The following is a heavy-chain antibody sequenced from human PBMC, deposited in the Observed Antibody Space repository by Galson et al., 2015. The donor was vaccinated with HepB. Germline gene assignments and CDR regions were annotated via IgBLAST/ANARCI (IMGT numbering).Heavy chain of an antibody. V-gene: IGHV1-69*13. Sequence: SVKVSCKASGGTFSNYALTWVRQAPGQGLEWMGGIIPMFGTANYAQKFQGRVTITADEFTSTGYMELSSLRSEDTAVYYCSYSTVTTTYFYDYMDVWGKGTTVAVSS. CDR3: SYSTVTTTYFYDYMDV. J-gene: IGHJ6*03. CDR1: GGTFSNYA. CDR2: IIPMFGTA. D-gene: IGHD4-17*01.